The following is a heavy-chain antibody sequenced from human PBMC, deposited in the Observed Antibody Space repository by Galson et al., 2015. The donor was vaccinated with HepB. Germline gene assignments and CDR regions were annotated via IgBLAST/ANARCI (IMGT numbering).Heavy chain of an antibody. V-gene: IGHV3-74*01. Sequence: SLRLSCAASGFTFRTYWMHWVRQAPGKGLVWVSRISIDETTTTYADSVKGRFTVSRDNAKNTLYLQMSSLRAEDTAVYYCAREITARHAIWGQGTLVTVSS. CDR2: ISIDETTT. CDR1: GFTFRTYW. CDR3: AREITARHAI. J-gene: IGHJ4*02. D-gene: IGHD3-16*01.